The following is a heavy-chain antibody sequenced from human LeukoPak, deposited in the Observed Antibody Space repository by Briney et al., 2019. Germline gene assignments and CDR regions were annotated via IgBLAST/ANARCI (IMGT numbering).Heavy chain of an antibody. V-gene: IGHV1-2*02. CDR2: INPNSGGT. CDR3: ARGRYCSGGSCRPLTTTTTTWYYYYYMDV. D-gene: IGHD2-15*01. Sequence: ASVKVSCKASGYTFTGYYMHWVRQAPGQGLEWMGWINPNSGGTNYAQKFQGRVTMARDTSTSTVYMELSSLRSEDTAVYYCARGRYCSGGSCRPLTTTTTTWYYYYYMDVWGKGTTVTISS. J-gene: IGHJ6*03. CDR1: GYTFTGYY.